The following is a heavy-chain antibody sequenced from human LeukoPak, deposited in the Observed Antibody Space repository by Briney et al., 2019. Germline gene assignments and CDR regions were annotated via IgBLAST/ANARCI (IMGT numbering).Heavy chain of an antibody. V-gene: IGHV1-46*01. CDR1: GYTFTSYY. Sequence: ASVKVSYKASGYTFTSYYMQWVRLAPGQGLEWMGVINPSGGSTIYAQRFRGRVSMTRDTSTSTVYMELNSLRSEDTAMYYCARSQGGALSYGADFWGQGTLVTVSS. J-gene: IGHJ4*02. CDR2: INPSGGST. CDR3: ARSQGGALSYGADF. D-gene: IGHD4/OR15-4a*01.